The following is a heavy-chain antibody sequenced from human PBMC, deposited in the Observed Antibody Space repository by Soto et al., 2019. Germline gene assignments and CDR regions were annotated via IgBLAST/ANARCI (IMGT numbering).Heavy chain of an antibody. CDR2: IRSKAYGGTT. D-gene: IGHD6-13*01. CDR1: GFTFGDYA. CDR3: TRDVSQNNSSWYYFDY. J-gene: IGHJ4*02. Sequence: GGSLRLSCTASGFTFGDYAMSWFRQAPGKGLEWVGFIRSKAYGGTTEYAASVKGRFTISRDDSKSIAYLQMNSLKTEDTAVYYCTRDVSQNNSSWYYFDYWGQGTLVTVSS. V-gene: IGHV3-49*03.